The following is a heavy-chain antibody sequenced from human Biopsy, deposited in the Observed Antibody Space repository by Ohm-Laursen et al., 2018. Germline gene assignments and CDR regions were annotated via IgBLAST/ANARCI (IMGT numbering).Heavy chain of an antibody. CDR2: IGSSGRPI. V-gene: IGHV3-48*03. D-gene: IGHD3-3*01. CDR3: AREGWSAYSLDFDY. J-gene: IGHJ4*02. CDR1: GFTFSNYE. Sequence: SLRLSCTASGFTFSNYEMNWVRQAPGKGLEWISYIGSSGRPIYYADSVKGRFTISRDNAKNSLYLQMNSLRAEDTAVYYCAREGWSAYSLDFDYWGQGTLVTVSS.